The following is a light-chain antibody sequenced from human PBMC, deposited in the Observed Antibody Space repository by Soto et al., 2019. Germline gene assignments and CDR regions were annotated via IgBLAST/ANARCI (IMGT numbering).Light chain of an antibody. J-gene: IGLJ2*01. CDR1: NSNIGAGYD. Sequence: QSVLTQPPSATGAPGQRVTISCTGTNSNIGAGYDVHWYHQFPGKAPKLLISAYTNRPSGIPDRYSGSKSGTSASLAITGLQPEDEADFYCQSYDSGLNDQIFGMGTKLTVL. CDR3: QSYDSGLNDQI. V-gene: IGLV1-40*01. CDR2: AYT.